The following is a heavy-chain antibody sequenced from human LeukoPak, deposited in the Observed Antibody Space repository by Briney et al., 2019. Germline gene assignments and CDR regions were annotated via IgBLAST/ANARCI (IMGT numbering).Heavy chain of an antibody. D-gene: IGHD3-22*01. CDR3: ARDHSDNDDSYNLFDI. CDR2: IYYSGST. V-gene: IGHV4-31*03. J-gene: IGHJ3*02. Sequence: NPSQTLSLTCTVSGGSVSSPGYYWTWIRQYPGKGLEWIGYIYYSGSTCYNPSLKSRITISLDTSKNQFSLKLNSVTAADTAVYFCARDHSDNDDSYNLFDIWGQGTMVTASS. CDR1: GGSVSSPGYY.